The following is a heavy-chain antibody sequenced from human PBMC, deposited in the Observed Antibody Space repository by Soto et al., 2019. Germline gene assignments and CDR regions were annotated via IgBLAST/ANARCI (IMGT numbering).Heavy chain of an antibody. D-gene: IGHD6-19*01. CDR2: IWYDGTNK. CDR3: ARDRYSSGWYDFDF. CDR1: GFTFSSYG. V-gene: IGHV3-33*01. J-gene: IGHJ4*02. Sequence: QVQLVESGGGVVQPGRSLRLSCAASGFTFSSYGMHWVRQAPGKGLEWVAVIWYDGTNKYYADSVKGRFTISRDNSKTTLYMQLTSLRADDTAVYYCARDRYSSGWYDFDFWGQGTLVTVSS.